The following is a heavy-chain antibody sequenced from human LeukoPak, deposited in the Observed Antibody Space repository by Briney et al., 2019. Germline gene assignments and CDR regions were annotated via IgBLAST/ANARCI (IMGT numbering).Heavy chain of an antibody. D-gene: IGHD2-15*01. Sequence: PGGSLRLSCAASGFTLSSYAMSWVRQAPGKGLEWVSATSSSDAGTYYADSVRGRFTISRDNSKNTLYLQMNRLRAEDTAVYYCARVLRYCSGGNCYSGGLGYMDVWGKGTTVTISS. J-gene: IGHJ6*03. CDR2: TSSSDAGT. CDR1: GFTLSSYA. V-gene: IGHV3-23*01. CDR3: ARVLRYCSGGNCYSGGLGYMDV.